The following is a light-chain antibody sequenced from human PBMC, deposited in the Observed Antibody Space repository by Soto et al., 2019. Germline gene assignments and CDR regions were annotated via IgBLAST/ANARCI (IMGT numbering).Light chain of an antibody. CDR2: KAS. J-gene: IGKJ1*01. CDR1: QSISTY. CDR3: QQYNSYRWT. V-gene: IGKV1-5*03. Sequence: DIQMTQSPSTLSASVGDRVTITCRASQSISTYLAWYQQKPGKAPKLLIYKASSLESRVPSRFSGSGSGTEFTLTISSLQPDDFATYYCQQYNSYRWTFGLGTKVE.